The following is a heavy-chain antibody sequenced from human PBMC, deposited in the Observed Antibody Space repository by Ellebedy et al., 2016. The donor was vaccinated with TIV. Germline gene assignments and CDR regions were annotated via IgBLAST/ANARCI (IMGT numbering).Heavy chain of an antibody. Sequence: SGPTLVKPTQTLTLTCTFSGFSLSTSGMCVSWIRQPPGKALEWLALIDWDDDKYYSTSLKTRLTISKDTSKNQVVLTMTNMDPVDTATYYCARIPSGYSYGYDYYYGMDVWGQGTTVTVSS. CDR2: IDWDDDK. CDR3: ARIPSGYSYGYDYYYGMDV. V-gene: IGHV2-70*01. J-gene: IGHJ6*02. D-gene: IGHD5-18*01. CDR1: GFSLSTSGMC.